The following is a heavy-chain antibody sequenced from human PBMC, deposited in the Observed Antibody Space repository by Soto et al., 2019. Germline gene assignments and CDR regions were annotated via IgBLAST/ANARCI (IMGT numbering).Heavy chain of an antibody. D-gene: IGHD3-10*01. CDR1: GFTVSSNY. V-gene: IGHV3-66*01. CDR3: ARDHYGSGSYYDY. J-gene: IGHJ4*02. Sequence: GGSLRLSCAASGFTVSSNYMSWVRQAPGKGLEWVSVIYSGGSTYYADSVKGRFTISRDNSKNTLYLQMNSLRAEDTAVYYCARDHYGSGSYYDYWGQGTLVTVSS. CDR2: IYSGGST.